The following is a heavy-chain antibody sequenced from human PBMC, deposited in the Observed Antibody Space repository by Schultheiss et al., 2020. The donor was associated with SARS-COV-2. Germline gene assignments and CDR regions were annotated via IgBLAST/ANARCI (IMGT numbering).Heavy chain of an antibody. CDR3: ARRRYFDWFDP. CDR2: ISYSGST. J-gene: IGHJ5*02. CDR1: GGSITGYY. D-gene: IGHD3-9*01. Sequence: SETLSLTCTVSGGSITGYYWSWIRQPPGKGLEWIGGISYSGSTYYNPSLKSRVTISVDMSNNQFSMRLRSVAAADTAIYYCARRRYFDWFDPWGQGTLVTVSS. V-gene: IGHV4-59*12.